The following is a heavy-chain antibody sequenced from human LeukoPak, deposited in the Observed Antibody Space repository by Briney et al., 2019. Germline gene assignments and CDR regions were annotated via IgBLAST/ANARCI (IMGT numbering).Heavy chain of an antibody. CDR2: IYYSGST. V-gene: IGHV4-39*07. J-gene: IGHJ4*02. CDR1: GGSISSSSYY. Sequence: SETLSLTCTVSGGSISSSSYYWGWIRQPPGKGLEWIGSIYYSGSTYFNPSLKSRVTISVDTSKNQFSLKLSSVTAADTAVYYCANGQLWLRFHYWGQGTLVTVSS. CDR3: ANGQLWLRFHY. D-gene: IGHD5-18*01.